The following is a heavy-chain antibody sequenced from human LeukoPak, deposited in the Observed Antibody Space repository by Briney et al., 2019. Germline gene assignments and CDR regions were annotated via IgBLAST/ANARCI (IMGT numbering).Heavy chain of an antibody. J-gene: IGHJ4*02. CDR1: GGSISTYY. Sequence: SETLSLTCTVSGGSISTYYWSWIRQPLGKGLEWIGYIYYGGSTNYNPSLKSRVTISVDTSKNQFSLKLSSVTAADTAVYYCARHSGSYYDFDYWGQGTLVTVSS. CDR2: IYYGGST. V-gene: IGHV4-59*08. D-gene: IGHD1-26*01. CDR3: ARHSGSYYDFDY.